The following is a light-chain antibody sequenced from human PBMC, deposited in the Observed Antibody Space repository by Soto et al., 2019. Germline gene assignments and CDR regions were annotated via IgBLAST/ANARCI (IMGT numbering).Light chain of an antibody. CDR1: QGIRND. Sequence: AIQMTQSPSSLSASVGDRVTITCRASQGIRNDLGWYQQKPGKAPKLLMYGASSLQSGVPSRFSGSGSGTDFTLTISSLQPEDFASYYCLQDYNFPRTFGQGTKVELK. J-gene: IGKJ1*01. V-gene: IGKV1-6*01. CDR3: LQDYNFPRT. CDR2: GAS.